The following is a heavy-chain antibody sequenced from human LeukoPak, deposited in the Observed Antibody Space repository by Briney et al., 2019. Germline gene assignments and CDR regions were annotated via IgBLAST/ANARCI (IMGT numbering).Heavy chain of an antibody. D-gene: IGHD6-13*01. CDR3: ARDRGIAAADSFGR. V-gene: IGHV1-18*01. CDR1: GYTYTTYG. Sequence: ASVKVSCKATGYTYTTYGISWVRQAPGQGLEWMGWISAYSGETNYAQKLQGRVTMTSDSSTRTAYMELRSLRSDDTAVYYCARDRGIAAADSFGRWGQGTLVTVSS. J-gene: IGHJ5*02. CDR2: ISAYSGET.